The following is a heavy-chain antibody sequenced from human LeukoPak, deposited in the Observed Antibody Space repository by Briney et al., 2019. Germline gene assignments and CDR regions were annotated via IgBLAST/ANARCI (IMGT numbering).Heavy chain of an antibody. V-gene: IGHV3-23*01. CDR2: ISGSGGST. Sequence: PGGSLRLSCAASGFTFSSYAMSWVRQAPGKGLEWVSAISGSGGSTYYADSVKGRFTISRDNSRNTLYLQMNSLRAEDTAVYYCAPTPVSSSFYFDYWGQGTLVTVSS. CDR3: APTPVSSSFYFDY. CDR1: GFTFSSYA. D-gene: IGHD2-15*01. J-gene: IGHJ4*02.